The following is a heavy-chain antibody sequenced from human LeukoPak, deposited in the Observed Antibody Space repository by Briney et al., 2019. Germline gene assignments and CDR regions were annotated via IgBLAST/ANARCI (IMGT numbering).Heavy chain of an antibody. CDR1: GGSISSYY. V-gene: IGHV4-59*12. CDR3: ARVFGLGYCSGGSCRNFDY. Sequence: PSETLSLTCTVSGGSISSYYWSWIRQPPGKGLEWIGYIYYSGSTNYNPSLKSRVTISVDTSKNQFSLKLSSVTAADTAVYYCARVFGLGYCSGGSCRNFDYWGQGTLVTVSS. J-gene: IGHJ4*02. D-gene: IGHD2-15*01. CDR2: IYYSGST.